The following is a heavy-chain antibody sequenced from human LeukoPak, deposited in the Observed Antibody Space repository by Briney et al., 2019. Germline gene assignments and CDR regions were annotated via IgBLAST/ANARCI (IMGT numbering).Heavy chain of an antibody. V-gene: IGHV3-30*18. J-gene: IGHJ4*02. CDR3: AKPHISWPLDY. CDR1: GFTFSNYG. Sequence: PGGSLRLSCAASGFTFSNYGMHWVRQAPGKGLEWVAVIANDGRDKRYADSVKGRFTMSRDNSKNTVYLQMNSLRAEDTAVYYCAKPHISWPLDYWGQGTLVTVSS. D-gene: IGHD6-13*01. CDR2: IANDGRDK.